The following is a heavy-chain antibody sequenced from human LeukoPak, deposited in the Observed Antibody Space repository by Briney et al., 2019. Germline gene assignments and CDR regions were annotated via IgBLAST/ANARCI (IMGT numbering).Heavy chain of an antibody. CDR3: ARGTEVYYDSSSYYSY. Sequence: PGGSLRLSCVASGFTFDDYGMGWVRQVPGKGLEWVSGTNWNGGSTGYADSVKGRFTISRDNSKNSLDLQMNSLRAEDTALYYCARGTEVYYDSSSYYSYWGQGTLVTVSS. J-gene: IGHJ4*02. D-gene: IGHD3-22*01. V-gene: IGHV3-20*04. CDR1: GFTFDDYG. CDR2: TNWNGGST.